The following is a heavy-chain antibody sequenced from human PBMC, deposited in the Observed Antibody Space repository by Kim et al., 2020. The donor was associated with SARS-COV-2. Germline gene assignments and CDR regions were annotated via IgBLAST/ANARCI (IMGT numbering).Heavy chain of an antibody. D-gene: IGHD3-9*01. CDR1: GFTFSSYG. CDR3: ARDRRIRTIFWGPHYYYGMDV. Sequence: GGSLRLSCAASGFTFSSYGMHWVRQAPGKGLEWVAVIWYDGSNKYYADSVKGRFTISRDNSKNTLYLQMNSLRAEDTAVYYCARDRRIRTIFWGPHYYYGMDVWGQGTTVTVSS. CDR2: IWYDGSNK. V-gene: IGHV3-33*01. J-gene: IGHJ6*02.